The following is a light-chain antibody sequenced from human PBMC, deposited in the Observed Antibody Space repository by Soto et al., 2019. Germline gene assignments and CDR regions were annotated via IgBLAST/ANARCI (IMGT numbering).Light chain of an antibody. V-gene: IGKV1-39*01. CDR1: QSISSY. Sequence: DIQMTQSPSSLSASVGDRVIITCRASQSISSYLNWYQQKPGKAPKLLIYPASSLQSGVPSRFSGSGSGTVFTLTISSLQPEDFATYYCQQSYNTPLTFGGGTKVEIK. J-gene: IGKJ4*01. CDR2: PAS. CDR3: QQSYNTPLT.